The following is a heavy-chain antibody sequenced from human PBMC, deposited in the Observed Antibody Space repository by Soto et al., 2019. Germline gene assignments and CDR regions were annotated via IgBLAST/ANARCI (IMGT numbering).Heavy chain of an antibody. D-gene: IGHD3-3*01. CDR2: ISYDGSNK. CDR1: GFTFSSYA. CDR3: ARGTYPTITIFGMVIDNDYYYYGMDV. Sequence: GGSLRLSCAASGFTFSSYAMHWVRQAPGKGLEWVAVISYDGSNKYYADSVKGRFTISRDNSKNTLYLQMNSLRAEDTAVYYCARGTYPTITIFGMVIDNDYYYYGMDVWGQGTTVTVSS. J-gene: IGHJ6*02. V-gene: IGHV3-30-3*01.